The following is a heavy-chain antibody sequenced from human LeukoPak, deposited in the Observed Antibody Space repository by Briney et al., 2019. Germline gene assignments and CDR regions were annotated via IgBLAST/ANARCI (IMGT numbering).Heavy chain of an antibody. CDR2: IFPIFGAA. D-gene: IGHD3-10*01. V-gene: IGHV1-69*13. Sequence: SVKVSCKASGGTFSSYAISWVRQAPGQGLEWMGGIFPIFGAANSAQKFQGRVTITADESTSTAYMELSSLRPEDTDVYYCARWSYYGSGSYYNMGYYYYYGMDVWGKGTTVTVSS. J-gene: IGHJ6*04. CDR1: GGTFSSYA. CDR3: ARWSYYGSGSYYNMGYYYYYGMDV.